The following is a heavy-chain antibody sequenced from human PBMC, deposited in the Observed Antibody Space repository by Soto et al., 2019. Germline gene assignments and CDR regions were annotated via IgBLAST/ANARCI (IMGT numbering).Heavy chain of an antibody. Sequence: QVQLVESGGGVVQPGRSLRLSCAASGFTFSSYGMHWVRQAPGKGLEWVAVISYDGSNKYYADSVKGRFTISRDNSKNTLYLQMNSRRAEDTAVYYCAKEGGSSWYYVNYYYFGMDVWGQGTTVTVSS. CDR1: GFTFSSYG. J-gene: IGHJ6*02. V-gene: IGHV3-30*18. D-gene: IGHD6-13*01. CDR3: AKEGGSSWYYVNYYYFGMDV. CDR2: ISYDGSNK.